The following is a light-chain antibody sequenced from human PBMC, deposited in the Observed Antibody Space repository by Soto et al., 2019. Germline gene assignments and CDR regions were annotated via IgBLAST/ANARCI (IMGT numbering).Light chain of an antibody. J-gene: IGKJ2*01. CDR3: QQRSNWPPVYT. Sequence: EIVLTQSPATLSLSPGERATLSCRASQSVSSYLAWYQQKPGQAPRLLIYDASNRATGIPARFSGSGSGTDLTLTISSLEPEDFAVYYCQQRSNWPPVYTFRQGTKLEIK. CDR2: DAS. V-gene: IGKV3-11*01. CDR1: QSVSSY.